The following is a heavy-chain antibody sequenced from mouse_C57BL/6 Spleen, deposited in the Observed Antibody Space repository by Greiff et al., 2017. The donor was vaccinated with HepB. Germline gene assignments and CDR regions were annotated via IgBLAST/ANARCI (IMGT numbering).Heavy chain of an antibody. CDR2: IYPGDGDT. CDR1: GYAFSSSW. Sequence: VQLQQSGPELVKPGASVKISCKASGYAFSSSWMNWVKQRPGKGLEWIGRIYPGDGDTNYNGKFKGKATLTADKSSSTAYMQLSSLTSEYSAVYFCARYDYDDYYAMDYWGQGTSVTVSS. J-gene: IGHJ4*01. D-gene: IGHD2-4*01. CDR3: ARYDYDDYYAMDY. V-gene: IGHV1-82*01.